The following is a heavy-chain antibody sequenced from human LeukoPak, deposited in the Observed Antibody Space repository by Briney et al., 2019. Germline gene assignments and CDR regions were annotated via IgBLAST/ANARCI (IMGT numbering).Heavy chain of an antibody. CDR1: GGSISSYY. D-gene: IGHD2-8*01. V-gene: IGHV4-59*12. CDR3: ARGTHCTNGVCSFYYFDY. Sequence: PSETLSLTCTVSGGSISSYYWSWIRQPPGKGLEWIGYIYYSGSTNYNPSLKSRVTISVDTSKNQFSLKLSSVTAADTAVYYCARGTHCTNGVCSFYYFDYWGQGTLVTVSS. J-gene: IGHJ4*02. CDR2: IYYSGST.